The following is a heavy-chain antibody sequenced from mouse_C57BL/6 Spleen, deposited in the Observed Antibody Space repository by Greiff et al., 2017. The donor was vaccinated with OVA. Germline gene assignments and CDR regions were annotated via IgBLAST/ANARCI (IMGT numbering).Heavy chain of an antibody. Sequence: EVKLVESGGGLVKPGGSLKLSCAASGFTFSDYGMHWVRQAPEKGLEWVAYISSGSSTIYYADTVQGRFTISRDNAKNTLFLQMTSLRSEDTAMYYCARGYGSFAYWGQGTLVTVSA. CDR3: ARGYGSFAY. CDR2: ISSGSSTI. V-gene: IGHV5-17*01. D-gene: IGHD2-10*02. CDR1: GFTFSDYG. J-gene: IGHJ3*01.